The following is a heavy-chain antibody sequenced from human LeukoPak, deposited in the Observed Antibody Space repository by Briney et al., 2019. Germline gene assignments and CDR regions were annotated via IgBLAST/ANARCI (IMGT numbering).Heavy chain of an antibody. CDR3: ARDRNDSSGYYYGY. D-gene: IGHD3-22*01. CDR1: GFTFSDYS. V-gene: IGHV3-48*04. Sequence: GGSLRLSCAASGFTFSDYSMNWVRQAPGKGLEWVSYTSSSSSTINYADSVKGRFTISRDNAKNSLYLQMNSLRAKDTAVYYCARDRNDSSGYYYGYWGQGTPVTVSS. CDR2: TSSSSSTI. J-gene: IGHJ4*02.